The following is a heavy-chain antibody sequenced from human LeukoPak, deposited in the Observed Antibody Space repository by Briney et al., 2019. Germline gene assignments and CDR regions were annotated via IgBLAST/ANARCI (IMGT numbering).Heavy chain of an antibody. J-gene: IGHJ4*02. D-gene: IGHD5-18*01. CDR1: GGSISSYY. V-gene: IGHV4-59*08. CDR2: IYDSENT. CDR3: ARALGYTYGYGTHYDY. Sequence: SETLSLTCTVSGGSISSYYWSWIRQAPGKGLEWIGYIYDSENTKYNPSLRSRVTISVDASKEQFSLKLTTVTAADTAVYYCARALGYTYGYGTHYDYWGQGTLVTVSS.